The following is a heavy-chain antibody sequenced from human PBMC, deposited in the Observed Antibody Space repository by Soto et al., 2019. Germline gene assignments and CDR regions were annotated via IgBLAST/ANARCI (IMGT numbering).Heavy chain of an antibody. V-gene: IGHV3-66*01. CDR1: GFTVSSNY. J-gene: IGHJ4*02. Sequence: PGGSLRLSCAASGFTVSSNYMSWVRQAPGKGLEWVSVIYSGGSTYYADSVKGRFTISRDNSKNTLYLQMNSLRAEDTAVYYWARGSPDSLLWVGEQGLELDYWGQGT. CDR2: IYSGGST. D-gene: IGHD3-10*01. CDR3: ARGSPDSLLWVGEQGLELDY.